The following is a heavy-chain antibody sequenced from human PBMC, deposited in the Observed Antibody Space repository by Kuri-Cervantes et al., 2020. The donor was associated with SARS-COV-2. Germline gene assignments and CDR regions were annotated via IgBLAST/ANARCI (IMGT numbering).Heavy chain of an antibody. Sequence: ASVKVSCKASGYTFTGYYMHWVRQAPGQGLEWMGWINPNSGGTNYAQKFQGWVTMTRDTSISTVYMELSRLRSDDTAVYYCARGGGVRGLMVMFRWRGAGPLDFWGQGSPVTVSS. CDR2: INPNSGGT. CDR1: GYTFTGYY. CDR3: ARGGGVRGLMVMFRWRGAGPLDF. D-gene: IGHD3-10*01. J-gene: IGHJ4*02. V-gene: IGHV1-2*04.